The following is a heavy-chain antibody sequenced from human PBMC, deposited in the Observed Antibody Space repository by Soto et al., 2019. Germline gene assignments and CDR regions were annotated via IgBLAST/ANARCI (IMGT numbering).Heavy chain of an antibody. CDR1: GFTFSSYG. V-gene: IGHV3-33*01. D-gene: IGHD3-16*01. CDR2: IWYDGSNK. J-gene: IGHJ4*02. Sequence: QVQLVESGGGVVQPGRSLRLSCAVSGFTFSSYGMHWVRQAPGKGLEWVAVIWYDGSNKYYADSVKGRFTISRDNSKNTLYLQMNSLRAEDTDVYYCARDAGELISPGESWGQGTLVTVSS. CDR3: ARDAGELISPGES.